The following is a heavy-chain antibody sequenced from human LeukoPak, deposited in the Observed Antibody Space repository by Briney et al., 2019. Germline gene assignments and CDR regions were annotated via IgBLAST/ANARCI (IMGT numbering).Heavy chain of an antibody. J-gene: IGHJ5*02. D-gene: IGHD1-26*01. CDR2: ISSSSTYI. CDR1: GFTFSNYG. V-gene: IGHV3-21*04. Sequence: GASLRLSCAASGFTFSNYGVNWVRQAPGKGLEWVSSISSSSTYIYYADSVKGRFTISRDDAKNSLYLQMNSLRAEDTAVYYCAKQEGDLFDPWGQGTLVTVSS. CDR3: AKQEGDLFDP.